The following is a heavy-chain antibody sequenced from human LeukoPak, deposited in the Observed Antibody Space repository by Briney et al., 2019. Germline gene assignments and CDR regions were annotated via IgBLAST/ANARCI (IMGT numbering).Heavy chain of an antibody. CDR3: AKDPGEGYNTDQFDY. D-gene: IGHD5-24*01. J-gene: IGHJ4*02. CDR1: GFMFSSYG. V-gene: IGHV3-30*18. CDR2: ISFDGSYK. Sequence: GGSLRLSCAASGFMFSSYGMHWVRQAPGKGLEWVAVISFDGSYKNYADSVKGRFTISRDNSKNTLYLQMNSLRAEDTAVYFCAKDPGEGYNTDQFDYWGQGTLVTVSS.